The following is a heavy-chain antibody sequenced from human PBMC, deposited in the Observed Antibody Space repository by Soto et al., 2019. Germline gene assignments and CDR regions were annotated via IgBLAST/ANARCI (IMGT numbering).Heavy chain of an antibody. V-gene: IGHV4-59*01. CDR2: IYYSGST. Sequence: QVQLQESGPRLVKPSETLSLTCTVSGDSISSYYWSWIRQPPGKGLAWIGYIYYSGSTNYNPSLKSRVTISVDTPKNQFSLKLTSVTAADTAVYYCARGVATIGPWGQGTLVTVSS. CDR3: ARGVATIGP. CDR1: GDSISSYY. D-gene: IGHD5-12*01. J-gene: IGHJ5*02.